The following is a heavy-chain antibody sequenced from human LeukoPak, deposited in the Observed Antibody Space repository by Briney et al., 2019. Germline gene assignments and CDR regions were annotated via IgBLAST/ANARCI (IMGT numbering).Heavy chain of an antibody. CDR2: ISAYNGNT. D-gene: IGHD6-13*01. CDR1: GGTFSSYA. CDR3: ARDHVEYSSSWYDHFDY. Sequence: ASVKVSCKASGGTFSSYAISWVRQAPGQGLEWMGWISAYNGNTNYAQKLQGRVTMTTDTSTSTAYMELRSLRSDDTAVYYCARDHVEYSSSWYDHFDYWGQGTLVTVSS. J-gene: IGHJ4*02. V-gene: IGHV1-18*01.